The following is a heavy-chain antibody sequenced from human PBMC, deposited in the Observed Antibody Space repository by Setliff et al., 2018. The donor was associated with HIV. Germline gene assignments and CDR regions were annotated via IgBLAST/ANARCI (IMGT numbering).Heavy chain of an antibody. CDR2: IYHSGTT. CDR3: ARDKVAWVRGARPPDYYYYGLDV. D-gene: IGHD3-10*01. CDR1: GYAITSGFY. V-gene: IGHV4-38-2*02. Sequence: SETLSLTCAVSGYAITSGFYWGWIRQPPGKGLEWIGSIYHSGTTNYNSSLKSRVTISVDTSKNQFFLKVTSVTAADTAVYYCARDKVAWVRGARPPDYYYYGLDVWGQGTTVTVSS. J-gene: IGHJ6*02.